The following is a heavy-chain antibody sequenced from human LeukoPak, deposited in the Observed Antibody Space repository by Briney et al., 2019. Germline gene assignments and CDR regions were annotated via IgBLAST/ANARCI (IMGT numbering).Heavy chain of an antibody. CDR3: ARVVRYDSSGYYYDY. Sequence: PSETLSLTCAVYGGSFSGYYWSWIRQPPGKGLEWIGYIYYSGSTYYNPSLKSRVTISVDTSKNQFSLKLSSVTAADTAVYYCARVVRYDSSGYYYDYWGQGTLVTVSS. D-gene: IGHD3-22*01. CDR2: IYYSGST. J-gene: IGHJ4*02. V-gene: IGHV4-30-4*08. CDR1: GGSFSGYY.